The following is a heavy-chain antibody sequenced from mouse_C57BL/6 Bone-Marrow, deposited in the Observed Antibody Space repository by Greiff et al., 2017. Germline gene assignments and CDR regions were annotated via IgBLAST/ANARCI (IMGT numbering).Heavy chain of an antibody. CDR3: AIISYDYDGFAY. CDR2: IDPSDSYT. J-gene: IGHJ3*01. D-gene: IGHD2-4*01. Sequence: QVQLQQPGAELVMPGASVQLSCKASGYTFTSYWMHWVKQRPGPGLEWIGEIDPSDSYTNYNEKFKGKSTLAVDKSSSTAYMKLSILTSEDSAVYYCAIISYDYDGFAYWGQGTLVTVSA. V-gene: IGHV1-69*01. CDR1: GYTFTSYW.